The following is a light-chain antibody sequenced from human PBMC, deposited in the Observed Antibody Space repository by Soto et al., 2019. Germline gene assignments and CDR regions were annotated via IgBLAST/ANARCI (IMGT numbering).Light chain of an antibody. Sequence: QSALTQPASVSGSPGQSITISCTGTSSDVGAYNYVSWYQQHPGKAPKLMIYDVNIRPSGVSNRFSVSKSGNTASLTISGLLAEDEADYYCTSWTTSTTMKFGGGTKVTVL. CDR2: DVN. V-gene: IGLV2-14*01. J-gene: IGLJ2*01. CDR3: TSWTTSTTMK. CDR1: SSDVGAYNY.